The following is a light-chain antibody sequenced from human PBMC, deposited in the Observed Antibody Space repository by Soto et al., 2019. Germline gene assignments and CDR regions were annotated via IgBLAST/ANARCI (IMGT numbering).Light chain of an antibody. Sequence: QSALTQPPSASGSPGRSVTISCTGTSSDVGGYNYVSWYQQHPGKAPQLIIYAVTQRPSGVPDRFSGSKSGNTASLTVSGLQAEDEADYYCCSYAGSYYVFGTGTKLTVL. J-gene: IGLJ1*01. CDR2: AVT. CDR1: SSDVGGYNY. V-gene: IGLV2-8*01. CDR3: CSYAGSYYV.